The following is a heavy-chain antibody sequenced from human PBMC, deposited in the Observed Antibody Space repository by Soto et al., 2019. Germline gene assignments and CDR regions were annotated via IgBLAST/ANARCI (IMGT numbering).Heavy chain of an antibody. Sequence: PGGSLRLSCAASGFTFSSYAMHWVRQAPGKGLEWVSAISGSGGSTYYADSVKGRFTISRDNSKNTLYLQMNSLRAEDTAVYYCAKDSPGLFDSSGYPEYFQHWGQGTLVTVSS. J-gene: IGHJ1*01. D-gene: IGHD3-22*01. CDR3: AKDSPGLFDSSGYPEYFQH. CDR2: ISGSGGST. CDR1: GFTFSSYA. V-gene: IGHV3-23*01.